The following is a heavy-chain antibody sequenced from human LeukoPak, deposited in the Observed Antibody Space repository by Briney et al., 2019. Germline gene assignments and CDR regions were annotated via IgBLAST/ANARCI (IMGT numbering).Heavy chain of an antibody. V-gene: IGHV4-59*01. Sequence: SETLSLTCSVYGGSISSYYWSWIRQPPGKGLEWIGYIYYSGSTNYNPPLRSRVTITVATSKNHFSLKLSPVTAADTAVYYCARGRGYYFDYWGQGTLVTVSS. J-gene: IGHJ4*02. CDR3: ARGRGYYFDY. CDR1: GGSISSYY. CDR2: IYYSGST.